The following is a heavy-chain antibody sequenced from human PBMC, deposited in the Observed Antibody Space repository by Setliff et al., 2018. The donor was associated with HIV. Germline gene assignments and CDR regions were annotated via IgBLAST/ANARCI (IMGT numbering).Heavy chain of an antibody. CDR1: GYTFTTYT. J-gene: IGHJ6*03. V-gene: IGHV1-3*01. Sequence: ASVKVSCKASGYTFTTYTMHWVRQAPGQRLEWMGWINAGNGNTKYSQKFQDRVTITRDTSASTVYMELSSLRSEDTAVYYCARDAFDYTAYYYSYMDVWGKGTTVTVSS. D-gene: IGHD4-4*01. CDR3: ARDAFDYTAYYYSYMDV. CDR2: INAGNGNT.